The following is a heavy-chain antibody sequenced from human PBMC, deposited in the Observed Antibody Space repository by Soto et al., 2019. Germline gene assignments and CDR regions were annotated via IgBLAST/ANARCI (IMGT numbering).Heavy chain of an antibody. D-gene: IGHD3-9*01. J-gene: IGHJ4*02. CDR2: ISAYNGNT. CDR3: ARDSRYAILTCYYKTAFDY. V-gene: IGHV1-18*01. Sequence: QVQLVQSGAEVKKPGASVKVSCKASGYTFTSYGISWVRQAPGQGLEWMGWISAYNGNTNYAQKLQGRVTMTTDTSTSTAYMELRSLRSDETAVYYCARDSRYAILTCYYKTAFDYWGQGTLVTVSS. CDR1: GYTFTSYG.